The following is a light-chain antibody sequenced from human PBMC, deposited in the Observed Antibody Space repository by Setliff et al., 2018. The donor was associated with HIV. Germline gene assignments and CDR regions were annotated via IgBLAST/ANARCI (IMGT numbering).Light chain of an antibody. CDR1: SSDIGGYSY. V-gene: IGLV2-14*03. CDR3: SSYAITNTLP. Sequence: QSVLAQPASVSGSPGQSITISCTGTSSDIGGYSYVSWYQQHPGKAPKLIIYEVTSRPSGVSSRFSGSKSGNTASLTISGLQAEDEADYYCSSYAITNTLPFGTGTKVTVL. CDR2: EVT. J-gene: IGLJ1*01.